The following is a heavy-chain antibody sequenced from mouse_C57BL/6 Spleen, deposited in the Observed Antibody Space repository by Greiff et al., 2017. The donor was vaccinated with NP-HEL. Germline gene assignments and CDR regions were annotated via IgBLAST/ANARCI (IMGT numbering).Heavy chain of an antibody. J-gene: IGHJ2*01. V-gene: IGHV1-59*01. CDR2: IDPSDSYT. CDR3: ARGGPGLIYDGYYGY. CDR1: GYTFTSYW. D-gene: IGHD2-3*01. Sequence: QVQLQQPGAELVRPGPSVKLSCKASGYTFTSYWMHWVKQRPGQGLEWIGVIDPSDSYTNYNQKFKGKATLTVDTSSSTAYMQLSSLTSEDSAVYYGARGGPGLIYDGYYGYWGQGTTLTVSS.